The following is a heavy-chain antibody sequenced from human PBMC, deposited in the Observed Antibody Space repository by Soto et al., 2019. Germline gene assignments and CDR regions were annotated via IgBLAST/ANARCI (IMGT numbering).Heavy chain of an antibody. D-gene: IGHD2-15*01. V-gene: IGHV4-39*01. J-gene: IGHJ6*03. CDR3: ASCSYSYYYMDV. Sequence: SETLSLTCTVSDGSXXGXXXYWGWIRQPPGKGLEWIGFISYSGSTYYSPSLKSRVTISVDTSKNQFSLKLTSVSATDTAVYYCASCSYSYYYMDVWGKGTTVTVSS. CDR2: ISYSGST. CDR1: DGSXXGXXXY.